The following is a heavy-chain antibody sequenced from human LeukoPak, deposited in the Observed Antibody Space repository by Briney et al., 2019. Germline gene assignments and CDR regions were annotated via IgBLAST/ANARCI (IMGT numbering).Heavy chain of an antibody. CDR1: GGSFSGYY. D-gene: IGHD7-27*01. J-gene: IGHJ2*01. CDR2: INHSGST. V-gene: IGHV4-34*01. Sequence: PSETLSLTCAVYGGSFSGYYWSWIRQPPGKGLEWIGEINHSGSTNYNPSLKSRVTISVDTSKNQFSLKLSSVTAADTAVYYCARGWVSGNWGLVWYFDLWGRGTLVTVSS. CDR3: ARGWVSGNWGLVWYFDL.